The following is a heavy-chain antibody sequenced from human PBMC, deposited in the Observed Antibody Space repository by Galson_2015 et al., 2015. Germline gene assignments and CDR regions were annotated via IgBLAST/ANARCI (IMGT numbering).Heavy chain of an antibody. Sequence: SLRLSCAASGFTVSRNYVSWVRQAPGKGLEWVSVIYSGGSTYYADSVKGRFTISRDNSKNTLYLQMNSLRAEDTAVYYCARVPVEFYYYYYMDVWGKGTTVTVSS. D-gene: IGHD3-10*01. CDR1: GFTVSRNY. CDR2: IYSGGST. CDR3: ARVPVEFYYYYYMDV. V-gene: IGHV3-66*01. J-gene: IGHJ6*03.